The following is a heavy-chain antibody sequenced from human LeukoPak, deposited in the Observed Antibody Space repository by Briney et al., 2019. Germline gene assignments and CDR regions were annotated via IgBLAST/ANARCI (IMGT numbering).Heavy chain of an antibody. Sequence: PSETLSLTCAVYGGSSSGYYWSWIRQPPGKGLEWIGEINHSGSTNYSPSLKSRVTISVDTSKNQFSLKLSSVTAADTAVYYCARRGAAAGTFYWFDPWGQGTLVTVSS. J-gene: IGHJ5*02. CDR1: GGSSSGYY. V-gene: IGHV4-34*01. D-gene: IGHD6-13*01. CDR2: INHSGST. CDR3: ARRGAAAGTFYWFDP.